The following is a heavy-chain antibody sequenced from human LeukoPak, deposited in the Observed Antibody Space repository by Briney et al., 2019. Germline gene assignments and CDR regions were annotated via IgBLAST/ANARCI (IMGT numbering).Heavy chain of an antibody. V-gene: IGHV4-39*01. CDR1: GGSISSSSYY. J-gene: IGHJ4*02. Sequence: SETLSLTCTVSGGSISSSSYYWGWIRQPPGKGLEWIGSIYYSGSTYYNPSLKSRVTISVDTSKNQFSLKLSSVTAADTAVYYCARHYITVTTPFDYWGQGTLVTVSS. CDR2: IYYSGST. D-gene: IGHD4-11*01. CDR3: ARHYITVTTPFDY.